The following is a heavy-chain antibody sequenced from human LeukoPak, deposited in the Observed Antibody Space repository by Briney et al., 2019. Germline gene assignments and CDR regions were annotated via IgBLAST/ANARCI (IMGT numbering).Heavy chain of an antibody. CDR2: INPSGGST. D-gene: IGHD1-26*01. CDR1: GYTFTSYY. CDR3: ARVYSGSYPDY. Sequence: ASVKVSCKASGYTFTSYYMHWVRQAPGRGLEWMGIINPSGGSTSYAQKFQGRITMTRDTSTSTVYMELSSLRSEDTAVYYCARVYSGSYPDYWGQGTLVTVSS. J-gene: IGHJ4*02. V-gene: IGHV1-46*01.